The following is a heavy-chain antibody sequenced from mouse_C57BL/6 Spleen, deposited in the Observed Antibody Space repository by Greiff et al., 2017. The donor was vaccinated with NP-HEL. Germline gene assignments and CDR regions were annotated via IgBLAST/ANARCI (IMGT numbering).Heavy chain of an antibody. CDR1: GYTFTSYW. J-gene: IGHJ3*01. D-gene: IGHD2-2*01. CDR3: AREGDGYDDAGFAY. V-gene: IGHV1-59*01. Sequence: VQLQQPGAELVRPGTSVKLSCKASGYTFTSYWMHWVKQRPGQGLEWIGVIDPSDSYTNYNQKFKGKATLTVDKSSSTAYMQVSSLTSEESAVYYCAREGDGYDDAGFAYWGQGTLVTVAA. CDR2: IDPSDSYT.